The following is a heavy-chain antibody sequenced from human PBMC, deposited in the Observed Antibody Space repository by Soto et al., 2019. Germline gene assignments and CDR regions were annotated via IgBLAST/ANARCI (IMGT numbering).Heavy chain of an antibody. V-gene: IGHV4-59*08. CDR2: IYYSGST. J-gene: IGHJ6*03. Sequence: SETLSLTCTVSCGSISSYYWSWIRQPPGKRREWIGYIYYSGSTNYNPSLKSRVTISVDTSKNQFSLKLSSVTAADTAVYYCARQGSFWSGDYYYYMDVWGKGTTVTVSS. CDR3: ARQGSFWSGDYYYYMDV. CDR1: CGSISSYY. D-gene: IGHD3-3*01.